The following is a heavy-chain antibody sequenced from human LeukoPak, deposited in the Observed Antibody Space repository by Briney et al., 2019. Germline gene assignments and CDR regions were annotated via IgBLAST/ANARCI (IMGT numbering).Heavy chain of an antibody. J-gene: IGHJ3*01. CDR1: GFTFINAW. CDR2: IKSKTDGGTT. Sequence: GGSLRLSCAASGFTFINAWMSWVRQAPGKGLEWVGRIKSKTDGGTTDYASAVKGRFTISRDASKNTMYLQMNGLKSEVEAVYYCTSEQQCLVARRELWGEGPRLRVSS. D-gene: IGHD6-19*01. CDR3: TSEQQCLVARREL. V-gene: IGHV3-15*01.